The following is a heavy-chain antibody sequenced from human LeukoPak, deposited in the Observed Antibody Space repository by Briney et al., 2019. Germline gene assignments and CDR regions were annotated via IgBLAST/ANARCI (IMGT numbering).Heavy chain of an antibody. CDR2: IKQDGSEK. V-gene: IGHV3-7*01. CDR1: GFTFSSYW. J-gene: IGHJ4*02. CDR3: ARDHGGIAARLDY. D-gene: IGHD6-6*01. Sequence: GGSLRLSCAASGFTFSSYWMSWVRQAPGKGLEWVANIKQDGSEKYYVDSVKGRFTISRDNAKNSLYLQMNSLRAEDTAVYYCARDHGGIAARLDYWGQGTLVTVSS.